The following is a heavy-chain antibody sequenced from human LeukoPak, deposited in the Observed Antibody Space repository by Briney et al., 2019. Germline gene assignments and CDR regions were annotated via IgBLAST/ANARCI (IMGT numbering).Heavy chain of an antibody. V-gene: IGHV4-4*07. CDR3: AREATMAV. D-gene: IGHD3-10*01. Sequence: ETLSLTCAVSGGSIPNYYWSWLRQPAGKGLEWIGRTSASGSTNYNPSLKSRVTMSADTSKNQFSLKLTSVTAADTAVYYCAREATMAVWGQGTLVTVPS. J-gene: IGHJ4*02. CDR2: TSASGST. CDR1: GGSIPNYY.